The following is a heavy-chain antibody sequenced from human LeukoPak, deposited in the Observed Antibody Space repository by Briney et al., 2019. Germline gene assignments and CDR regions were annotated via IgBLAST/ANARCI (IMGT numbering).Heavy chain of an antibody. Sequence: PSGTLSLTCAVSGVSIDSGNWWIWVRQPPGKGLEWIGSIYHSGSTYYNPSLKSRVTISVDTSKNQFSLKLSSVTAADTAVYYCAARIVGATTRFDPWGQGTLVTVSS. CDR3: AARIVGATTRFDP. CDR1: GVSIDSGNW. V-gene: IGHV4-4*02. J-gene: IGHJ5*02. CDR2: IYHSGST. D-gene: IGHD1-26*01.